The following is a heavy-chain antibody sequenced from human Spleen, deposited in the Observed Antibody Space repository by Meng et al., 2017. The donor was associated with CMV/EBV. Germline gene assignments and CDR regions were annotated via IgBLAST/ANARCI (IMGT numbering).Heavy chain of an antibody. V-gene: IGHV5-51*01. CDR3: ARTIVGSVTTDYFDY. D-gene: IGHD4-17*01. CDR1: GYGFATGW. J-gene: IGHJ4*02. CDR2: RDPGDADP. Sequence: GYGFATGWIAWGRQMPGEGLEWMGDRDPGDADPRYSPSIQGHVTISIDRSIRTAYLQWSSLKASDTAMYYCARTIVGSVTTDYFDYWGQGTLVTVSS.